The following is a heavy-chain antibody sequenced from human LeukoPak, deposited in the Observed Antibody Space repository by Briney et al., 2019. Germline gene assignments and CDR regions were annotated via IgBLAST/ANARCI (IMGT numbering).Heavy chain of an antibody. CDR3: ATYYYDSSGYYFNLWRLDY. CDR2: IIPLFGTA. J-gene: IGHJ4*02. V-gene: IGHV1-69*13. Sequence: GASVKVSCKASGGTFSTYSISWVRQAPGQGLEWMGGIIPLFGTADYAQMFQDRVTITADESTTTAYMELTSLRSEDTAVYYCATYYYDSSGYYFNLWRLDYWGQGTLVTVSS. CDR1: GGTFSTYS. D-gene: IGHD3-22*01.